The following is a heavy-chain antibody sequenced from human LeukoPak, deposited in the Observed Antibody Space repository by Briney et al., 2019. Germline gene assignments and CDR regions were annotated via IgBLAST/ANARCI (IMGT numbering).Heavy chain of an antibody. J-gene: IGHJ4*02. V-gene: IGHV1-46*01. D-gene: IGHD1-26*01. CDR3: ARDLHGGTDY. CDR1: GYTFTNYY. Sequence: ASVKVSCKASGYTFTNYYVHWVRQAPGQGLEWMGIINPSGGSTSYAQKFQGRVTMTRDTSTSTVYMELSSLRSEDTAVYYCARDLHGGTDYWGQGTLVTVSS. CDR2: INPSGGST.